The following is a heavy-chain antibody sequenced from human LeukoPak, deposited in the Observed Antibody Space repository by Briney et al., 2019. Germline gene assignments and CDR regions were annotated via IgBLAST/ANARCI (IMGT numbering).Heavy chain of an antibody. CDR2: ISGSGGST. CDR3: AKDTDYGDYAHLGY. D-gene: IGHD4-17*01. CDR1: GFTFSSYA. Sequence: GGSLRLSCAASGFTFSSYAMSWVRQAPGKGLEWVSAISGSGGSTYYADSVKGRFTISRDNSKNTLYLQMNSLRADDTAVYYCAKDTDYGDYAHLGYWGQGTLVTVSS. V-gene: IGHV3-23*01. J-gene: IGHJ4*02.